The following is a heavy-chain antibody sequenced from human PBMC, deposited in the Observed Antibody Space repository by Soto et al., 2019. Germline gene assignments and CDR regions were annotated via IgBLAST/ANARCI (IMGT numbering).Heavy chain of an antibody. CDR1: GGSFSGYY. CDR3: ARGDELRSLEWLYPADGWFDY. V-gene: IGHV4-34*01. CDR2: INHSGST. D-gene: IGHD3-3*01. J-gene: IGHJ4*02. Sequence: SETLSLTCAVYGGSFSGYYWSWIRQPPGKGLEWIGEINHSGSTNYNPSLKSRVTISVDTSKNQFSLKLSSVTAADTAVYYCARGDELRSLEWLYPADGWFDYWGQGTLVTVSS.